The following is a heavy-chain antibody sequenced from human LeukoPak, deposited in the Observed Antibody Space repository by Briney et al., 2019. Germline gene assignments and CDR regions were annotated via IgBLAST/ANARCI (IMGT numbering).Heavy chain of an antibody. CDR1: GFAFSSYG. CDR2: ISYDGSNK. D-gene: IGHD6-13*01. CDR3: ARVVLIAAAGMIFDY. V-gene: IGHV3-30*19. J-gene: IGHJ4*02. Sequence: PGRSLRLSCAASGFAFSSYGMHWVRQAPGKGLEWVAVISYDGSNKYYADSVKGRFTISRDNSKNTLYLQMNSLRAEDTAVYYCARVVLIAAAGMIFDYWGQGTLVTVSS.